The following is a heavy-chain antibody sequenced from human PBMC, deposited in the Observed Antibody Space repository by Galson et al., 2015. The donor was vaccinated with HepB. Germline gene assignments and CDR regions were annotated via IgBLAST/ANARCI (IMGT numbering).Heavy chain of an antibody. CDR3: ARGGGRTYYDFWSGYPLGGYFDY. D-gene: IGHD3-3*01. V-gene: IGHV1-8*01. Sequence: SVKVSCKASGYTFTGYDINWVRQATGQGLEWMGWLNPNSGNTGYAQKFQGRITMTRNTSISTAYMELNSLRSEDTAVYYCARGGGRTYYDFWSGYPLGGYFDYWGQGTLVTVSS. J-gene: IGHJ4*02. CDR2: LNPNSGNT. CDR1: GYTFTGYD.